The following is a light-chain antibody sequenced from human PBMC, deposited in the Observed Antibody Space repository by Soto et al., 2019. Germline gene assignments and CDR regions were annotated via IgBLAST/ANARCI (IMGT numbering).Light chain of an antibody. CDR2: GAS. CDR1: QSLSSSY. Sequence: EIVLTQSPGTLSLSPGERATLSCRASQSLSSSYLAWYQQKPGQAPRLLIYGASSRATGIPDRFNGSGSGTDFTLTISRLEPEDFAVYYCQQYHNSPPTFGQGTKVDI. J-gene: IGKJ1*01. V-gene: IGKV3-20*01. CDR3: QQYHNSPPT.